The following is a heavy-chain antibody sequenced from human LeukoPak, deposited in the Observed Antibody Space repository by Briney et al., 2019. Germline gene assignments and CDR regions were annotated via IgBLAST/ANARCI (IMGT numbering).Heavy chain of an antibody. CDR3: ARSTTVVTGFGY. V-gene: IGHV1-8*03. CDR1: GYTFTSYD. CDR2: MNPNSGNT. D-gene: IGHD4-23*01. J-gene: IGHJ4*02. Sequence: ASVKVSCKASGYTFTSYDINWVRQATGQGLEWMGWMNPNSGNTGYAQKFQGRVTITRNTSISTAYMELSSLRSEDTAVYYCARSTTVVTGFGYWGQGTLVTVSS.